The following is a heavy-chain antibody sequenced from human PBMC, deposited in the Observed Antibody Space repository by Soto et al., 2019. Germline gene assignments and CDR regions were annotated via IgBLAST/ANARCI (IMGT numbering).Heavy chain of an antibody. D-gene: IGHD6-6*01. CDR2: IIPIFSIA. CDR3: ARDWGSSSSHYYFDY. Sequence: QVQLVQSGAEVKKPGSSVKVSCKASGGTFSSYAISWVRQAPGQGLEWMGGIIPIFSIANYAQKFQGRVTITADESTSTVYMELSSLRSEDTAVYYCARDWGSSSSHYYFDYWGQGTLVTVSS. J-gene: IGHJ4*02. V-gene: IGHV1-69*01. CDR1: GGTFSSYA.